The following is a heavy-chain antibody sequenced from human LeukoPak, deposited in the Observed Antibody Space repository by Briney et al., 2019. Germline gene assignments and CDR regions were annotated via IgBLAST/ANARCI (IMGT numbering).Heavy chain of an antibody. V-gene: IGHV4-59*01. D-gene: IGHD6-13*01. CDR3: ARERIAAAAEDY. J-gene: IGHJ4*02. CDR1: GGSISSYH. CDR2: IYYSGST. Sequence: SETLSLTCTVSGGSISSYHWSWIRQPPGKGLEWIGYIYYSGSTNYNPSLKSRVTISVDTSKNQFSLKLSSVTAADTAVYYCARERIAAAAEDYWGQGTLVTVSS.